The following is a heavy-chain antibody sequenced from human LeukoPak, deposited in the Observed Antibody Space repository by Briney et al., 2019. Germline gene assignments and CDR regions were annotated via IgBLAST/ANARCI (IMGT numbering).Heavy chain of an antibody. CDR3: AKKGSGWSEIDY. CDR2: MNPNSGNT. J-gene: IGHJ4*02. V-gene: IGHV1-8*01. CDR1: GYTSTSYD. Sequence: ASVKVSCKASGYTSTSYDINRVRQATGQGLEWMGWMNPNSGNTGYAQKFQGRVTMTRNTSITTAYMELSSLRSEDTAVYYCAKKGSGWSEIDYWGQGTLVTVSS. D-gene: IGHD6-19*01.